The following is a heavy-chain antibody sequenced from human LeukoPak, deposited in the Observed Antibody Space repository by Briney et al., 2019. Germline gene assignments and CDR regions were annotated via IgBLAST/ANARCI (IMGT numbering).Heavy chain of an antibody. CDR2: ISYDGSNK. J-gene: IGHJ3*02. CDR1: GFTFSSYA. D-gene: IGHD1-26*01. V-gene: IGHV3-30-3*01. Sequence: PGGSLRLSCAASGFTFSSYAMHWVRQAPGKGLEWVAVISYDGSNKYYADSVKGRFTISRDNSKNTLYLQMNSLRAEDTAVYYCARGSSLMVGATNDAFDIWGQGTMVTVSS. CDR3: ARGSSLMVGATNDAFDI.